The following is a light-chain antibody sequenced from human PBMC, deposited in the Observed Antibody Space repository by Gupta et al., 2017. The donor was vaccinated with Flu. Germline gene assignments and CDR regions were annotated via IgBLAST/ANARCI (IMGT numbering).Light chain of an antibody. CDR2: EGS. CDR3: TRCTQPWT. V-gene: IGKV2-30*01. CDR1: QSLVYKNGITY. Sequence: DVVMSQSPLSLSVTLGQAASIYCSSSQSLVYKNGITYLTWFQQRPDQSPRRIIYEGSNRDSGLPDRFSCSGSITDFTLKMSSGEDEDVGVYYFTRCTQPWTFGQGTTLEI. J-gene: IGKJ2*02.